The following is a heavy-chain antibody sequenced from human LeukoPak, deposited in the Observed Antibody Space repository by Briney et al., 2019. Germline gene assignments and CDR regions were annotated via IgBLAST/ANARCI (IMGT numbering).Heavy chain of an antibody. V-gene: IGHV4-34*01. CDR3: ARPGYCSASTCSGPFDI. Sequence: PPETLSLTCAVYGGSFSKYYWSSIRQTPRKGLGWIGEINHRGGTNHNPSLKSRVTISLAPSKSQISLKQTSVTAADTAVYFCARPGYCSASTCSGPFDIWGQGTMVTVSS. CDR1: GGSFSKYY. D-gene: IGHD2-2*01. CDR2: INHRGGT. J-gene: IGHJ3*02.